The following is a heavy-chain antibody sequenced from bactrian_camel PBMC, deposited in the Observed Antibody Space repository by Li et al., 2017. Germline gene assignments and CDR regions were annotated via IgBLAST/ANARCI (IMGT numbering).Heavy chain of an antibody. Sequence: HVQLVESGGGSVQAGGSLGLSCITSGSTFDDFDMGWYRQAPGKECELVSIISAEGSPYYGDSVKGRFTISQDSARNTVYLQMNNLQPEDTATYYCAEGRGSCGEHCYSLNYWGQGTQVTVS. J-gene: IGHJ4*01. CDR1: GSTFDDFD. CDR2: ISAEGSP. CDR3: AEGRGSCGEHCYSLNY. V-gene: IGHV3S63*01. D-gene: IGHD2*01.